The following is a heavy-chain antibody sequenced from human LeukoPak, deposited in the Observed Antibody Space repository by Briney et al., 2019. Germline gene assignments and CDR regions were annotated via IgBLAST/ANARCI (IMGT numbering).Heavy chain of an antibody. CDR1: GYSFTSYW. CDR2: IYPGDSDT. CDR3: ASPGRRFYSSSWYGQDVFDI. D-gene: IGHD6-13*01. Sequence: GESLKISCKGSGYSFTSYWIGWVRQMPGKGLEWMGIIYPGDSDTKYSPSFQGQVTISADKSISTAYLQWSSLKASDTAMYYCASPGRRFYSSSWYGQDVFDIWGQGTMVTVSS. J-gene: IGHJ3*02. V-gene: IGHV5-51*01.